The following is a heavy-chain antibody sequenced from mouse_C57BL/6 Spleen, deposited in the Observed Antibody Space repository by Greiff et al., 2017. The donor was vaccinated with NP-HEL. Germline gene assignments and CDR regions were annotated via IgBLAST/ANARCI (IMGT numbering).Heavy chain of an antibody. D-gene: IGHD3-2*02. J-gene: IGHJ2*01. CDR1: GFTFSSYA. CDR2: ISDGGSYT. CDR3: ARATAQATHFDY. Sequence: EVMLVESGGGLVKPGGSLKLSCAASGFTFSSYAMSWVRQTPEKRLEWVATISDGGSYTYYPANVKGRFTISRDNAKNNLYLQMSHLKSEDTAMYYCARATAQATHFDYWGQGTTLTVSS. V-gene: IGHV5-4*03.